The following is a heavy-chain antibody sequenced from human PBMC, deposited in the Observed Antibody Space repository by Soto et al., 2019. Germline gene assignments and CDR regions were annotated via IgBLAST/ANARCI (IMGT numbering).Heavy chain of an antibody. CDR2: ISSSSSTI. V-gene: IGHV3-48*01. D-gene: IGHD2-15*01. CDR3: ARGRLDIVVVVAARGYFDY. J-gene: IGHJ4*02. Sequence: SGGSLRLSCAASGFTFSSYSMNWVRQAPGKGLEWVSYISSSSSTIYYADSVKGRFTISRDNAKNSLYLQMNSLRAEDTAVYYCARGRLDIVVVVAARGYFDYWGQGTLVTVSS. CDR1: GFTFSSYS.